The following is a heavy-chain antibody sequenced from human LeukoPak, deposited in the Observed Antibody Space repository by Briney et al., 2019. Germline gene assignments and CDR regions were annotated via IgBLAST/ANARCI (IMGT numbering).Heavy chain of an antibody. Sequence: GGSLRLSCAASGFTFSSYSMNWVRQAPGKGLEWVSSISSSSSYIYYADSVKSRFTISRDNAKNSLYLQMNSLRAEDTAVYYYARDLMITATVTKGGQSWGQGTLVTVSS. D-gene: IGHD4-17*01. J-gene: IGHJ5*02. CDR2: ISSSSSYI. CDR3: ARDLMITATVTKGGQS. CDR1: GFTFSSYS. V-gene: IGHV3-21*01.